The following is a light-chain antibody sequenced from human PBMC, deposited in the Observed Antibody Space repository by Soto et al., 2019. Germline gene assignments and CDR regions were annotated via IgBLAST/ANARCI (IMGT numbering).Light chain of an antibody. Sequence: QSVLTQPASVSGAPGRRVTISCTGSSSNIGAGYDVNWYQQLPGTAPKLLIYSNNQRPSGVPDRFSGSKSGTSASLAISGLQSEDEADYYCAAWDDSLNGYVFGTGTKVTVL. CDR2: SNN. V-gene: IGLV1-44*01. J-gene: IGLJ1*01. CDR3: AAWDDSLNGYV. CDR1: SSNIGAGYD.